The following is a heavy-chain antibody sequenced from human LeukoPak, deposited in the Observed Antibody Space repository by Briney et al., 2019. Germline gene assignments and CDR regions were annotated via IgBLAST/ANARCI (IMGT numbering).Heavy chain of an antibody. D-gene: IGHD2-15*01. CDR2: IKHSGST. CDR1: GGSFSGYY. V-gene: IGHV4-34*01. J-gene: IGHJ4*02. Sequence: SETLSLTCAVYGGSFSGYYWSWIRQPPGKGLEWIGEIKHSGSTNYNPSLKSRVTISVDTSKNQFSLKLSSVTAADTAVYYCARRGYCSGGSCYFDYWGQGTLVTVSS. CDR3: ARRGYCSGGSCYFDY.